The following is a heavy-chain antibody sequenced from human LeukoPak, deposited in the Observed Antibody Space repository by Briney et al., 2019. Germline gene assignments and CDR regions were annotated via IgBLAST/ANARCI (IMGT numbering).Heavy chain of an antibody. Sequence: GGSLRLSCAASGFTFSNYWMTWVRRAPGKGLEWVANIRPDGSVIHYVDSVKGRFTISRDNAKNSLYLQVNSLRAEDTAVYYCARGSRFGVVGRDAFDIWGQGTVVTVSS. J-gene: IGHJ3*02. CDR3: ARGSRFGVVGRDAFDI. CDR1: GFTFSNYW. D-gene: IGHD3-3*01. CDR2: IRPDGSVI. V-gene: IGHV3-7*01.